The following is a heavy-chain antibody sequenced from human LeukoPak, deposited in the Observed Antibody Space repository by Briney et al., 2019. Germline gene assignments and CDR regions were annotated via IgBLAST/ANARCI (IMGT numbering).Heavy chain of an antibody. V-gene: IGHV3-33*01. CDR3: ARDVGATHYYYGMDV. Sequence: GGSLRLSCAAPGFTFSSYGMHWVRQAPGKGLEWVAVIWYDGSNKYYADSVKGRFTISRDNSKNTLYLQMNSLRAEDTAVYYCARDVGATHYYYGMDVWGQGTTVTVSS. D-gene: IGHD1-26*01. J-gene: IGHJ6*02. CDR1: GFTFSSYG. CDR2: IWYDGSNK.